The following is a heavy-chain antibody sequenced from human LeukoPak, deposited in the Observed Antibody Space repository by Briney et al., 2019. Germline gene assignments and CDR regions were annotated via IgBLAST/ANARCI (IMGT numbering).Heavy chain of an antibody. J-gene: IGHJ6*02. V-gene: IGHV4-31*03. CDR3: ARRIAARRSGYYYYGMDV. D-gene: IGHD6-6*01. Sequence: PSETLSLTCTVSGGSISSGDYYWSWIRQHPGKGLEWIGYTHYSGNAYYNPSLKSRVTISVDTSKSQFSLKLSSVTAADTAVYYCARRIAARRSGYYYYGMDVWGQGTTVTVSS. CDR1: GGSISSGDYY. CDR2: THYSGNA.